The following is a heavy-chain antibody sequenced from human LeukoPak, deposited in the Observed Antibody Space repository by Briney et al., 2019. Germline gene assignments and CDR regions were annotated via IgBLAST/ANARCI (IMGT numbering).Heavy chain of an antibody. D-gene: IGHD3-22*01. CDR2: ISFDINNK. CDR1: GFSFSNYA. V-gene: IGHV3-30-3*02. CDR3: AKSITMIVVVNPYYYYYGMDV. J-gene: IGHJ6*02. Sequence: PGGSLRFSCAASGFSFSNYAMHWVCQAPGKGLEWVAVISFDINNKYYADSVKGRFAISRDNSKNTLYLQMNSLRAEDTAVYYCAKSITMIVVVNPYYYYYGMDVWGQGTTVTVSS.